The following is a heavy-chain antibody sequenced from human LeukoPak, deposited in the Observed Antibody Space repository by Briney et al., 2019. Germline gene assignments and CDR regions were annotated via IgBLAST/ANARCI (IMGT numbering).Heavy chain of an antibody. Sequence: SETLSLTCTVSGGSISTYYWSWIRQPPGKGLGWIGYIYYSGSTNYNPSLKSRITISVDTSKNQFSLKLSSVTAADTAVYYCARSPSALRPFWSGGDYYMDVWGKGTTVTVSS. CDR1: GGSISTYY. CDR3: ARSPSALRPFWSGGDYYMDV. J-gene: IGHJ6*03. D-gene: IGHD3-3*01. CDR2: IYYSGST. V-gene: IGHV4-59*01.